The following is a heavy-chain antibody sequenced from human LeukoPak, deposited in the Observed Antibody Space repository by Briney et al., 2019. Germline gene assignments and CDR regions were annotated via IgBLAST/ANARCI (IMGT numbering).Heavy chain of an antibody. V-gene: IGHV1-69*01. CDR1: GGTFSSYA. D-gene: IGHD3-3*01. CDR3: ASTYYDFWSGHDDY. Sequence: ASVKVSCKASGGTFSSYAISWVRQAPGQGLEWMGGIIPIFGTANYAQKFQGRVTITADESTSTAYMELSSLRSEDTAAYYCASTYYDFWSGHDDYWGQGTLVTVSS. J-gene: IGHJ4*02. CDR2: IIPIFGTA.